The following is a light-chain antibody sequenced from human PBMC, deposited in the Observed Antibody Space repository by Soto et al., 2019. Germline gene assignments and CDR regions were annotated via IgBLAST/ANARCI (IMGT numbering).Light chain of an antibody. V-gene: IGKV1-5*01. CDR3: QQYNSFWT. Sequence: DIQITQSPSTLSASVGDRVTITCRASQSISSWLAWYQQKPGKAPKLLIYDASYLERGVPSRFSGSGSGTEFTLTISSLQPDDLATYYCQQYNSFWTFGQGTRWIS. CDR2: DAS. CDR1: QSISSW. J-gene: IGKJ1*01.